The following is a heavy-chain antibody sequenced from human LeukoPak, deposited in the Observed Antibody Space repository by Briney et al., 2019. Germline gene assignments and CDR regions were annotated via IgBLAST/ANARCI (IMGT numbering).Heavy chain of an antibody. V-gene: IGHV3-33*08. CDR1: GFTFSDHY. Sequence: GGSLRLSCAASGFTFSDHYMHWVRQAPGKGLEWVAVIWYDGSNKYYADSVKGRFTISRDNSKNTLYLQMNSLRAEDTAVYYCARDLWDYGDYVFDYWGQGTLVTVSS. J-gene: IGHJ4*02. CDR2: IWYDGSNK. CDR3: ARDLWDYGDYVFDY. D-gene: IGHD4-17*01.